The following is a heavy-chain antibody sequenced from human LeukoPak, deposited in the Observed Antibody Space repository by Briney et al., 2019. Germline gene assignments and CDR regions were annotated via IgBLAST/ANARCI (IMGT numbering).Heavy chain of an antibody. CDR1: GVSLTSSRFY. CDR3: ARHLKDDYNSDYWYLDL. Sequence: KASETLSLTCTVSGVSLTSSRFYWAWIRQSPGKGLAWIGNVFYSGKTYYNSSLRGRVTVSVDTSKSQFSLKLNSVAAADTATYYCARHLKDDYNSDYWYLDLWGRGTLITVSS. CDR2: VFYSGKT. D-gene: IGHD5-24*01. V-gene: IGHV4-39*01. J-gene: IGHJ2*01.